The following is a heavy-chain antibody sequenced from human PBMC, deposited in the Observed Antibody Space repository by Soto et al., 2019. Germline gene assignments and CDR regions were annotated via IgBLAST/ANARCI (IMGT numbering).Heavy chain of an antibody. CDR3: ASGGSSLNFDS. V-gene: IGHV3-74*01. J-gene: IGHJ4*02. CDR2: INSDGSST. D-gene: IGHD6-6*01. CDR1: GFTFRSYW. Sequence: SLRLSCAASGFTFRSYWMQWVRQAPGKGLVWVSWINSDGSSTSYADSVKGRFTISRDNAKNTLYLQMNSLRAEDTAVYYCASGGSSLNFDSWGQGTLDTVSS.